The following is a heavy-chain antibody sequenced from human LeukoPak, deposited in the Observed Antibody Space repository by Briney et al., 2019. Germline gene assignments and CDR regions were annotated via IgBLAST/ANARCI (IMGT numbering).Heavy chain of an antibody. CDR3: AKNFDSSGYYYFDY. J-gene: IGHJ4*02. Sequence: GGSLRLSCAASGFTFSSYAMSWVRQAPGKGLEWVSAISGSGGSTYSSDSVKGRFTISRDNSKNTLYLQMNSLRAEDTAVYYCAKNFDSSGYYYFDYWGQGTLVTVSS. CDR2: ISGSGGST. D-gene: IGHD3-22*01. CDR1: GFTFSSYA. V-gene: IGHV3-23*01.